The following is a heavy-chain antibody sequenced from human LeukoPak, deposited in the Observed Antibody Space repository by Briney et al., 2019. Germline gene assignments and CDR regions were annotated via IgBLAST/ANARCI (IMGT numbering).Heavy chain of an antibody. D-gene: IGHD5-18*01. J-gene: IGHJ4*02. CDR2: ISYDGSNK. V-gene: IGHV3-30-3*01. CDR3: ARGGYSYGYYY. CDR1: GFTFSSYA. Sequence: GRSLRLSCAASGFTFSSYAMHWVRQAPGKGLEWVAVISYDGSNKYYADSVKGRFTISRDNSKNTLYLQMNSLRAEDTAVYYCARGGYSYGYYYWGQGTLVTVSS.